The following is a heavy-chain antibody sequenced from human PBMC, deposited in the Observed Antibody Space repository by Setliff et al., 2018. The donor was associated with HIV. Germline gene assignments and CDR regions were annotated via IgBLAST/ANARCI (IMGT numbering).Heavy chain of an antibody. J-gene: IGHJ4*02. V-gene: IGHV4-39*01. CDR1: GDSFSGTSYY. Sequence: PSETLSLTSTVSGDSFSGTSYYWGWIRQPPGKGLEWIGSIHFSGSTWYTQSLKSRVTIWVDTSKNQFSLKVNSVTAADTAVYYCVRPSLGIGGGSIFHNWGQGTLVTSPQ. CDR2: IHFSGST. D-gene: IGHD3-3*01. CDR3: VRPSLGIGGGSIFHN.